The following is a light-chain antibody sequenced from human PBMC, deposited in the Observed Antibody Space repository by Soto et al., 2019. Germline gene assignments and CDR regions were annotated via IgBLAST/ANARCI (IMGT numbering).Light chain of an antibody. CDR1: SGSIASNY. V-gene: IGLV6-57*04. CDR2: EDN. J-gene: IGLJ2*01. CDR3: QSYDSIVV. Sequence: NFMLTQPHSVSESPGKTVTISCTRSSGSIASNYVQWYQQRPGSAPTTVIYEDNQRPSGVPDRFSGSIDSSSNSASLTISGLKTEDEADYYCQSYDSIVVFGRGTKLTVL.